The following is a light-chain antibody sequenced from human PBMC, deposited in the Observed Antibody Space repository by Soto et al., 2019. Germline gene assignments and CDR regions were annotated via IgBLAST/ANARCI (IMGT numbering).Light chain of an antibody. J-gene: IGLJ3*02. CDR3: YSYAGRNIWV. CDR2: GVT. Sequence: TKAPSASGSPGQSVTICCTEAGSDIGGYNFVSWYQQHPGKAPKLMIYGVTERPSGVPDRFSGSKSGNTASLTVSGLQAEDEADYYCYSYAGRNIWVFGGGTKVTVL. V-gene: IGLV2-8*01. CDR1: GSDIGGYNF.